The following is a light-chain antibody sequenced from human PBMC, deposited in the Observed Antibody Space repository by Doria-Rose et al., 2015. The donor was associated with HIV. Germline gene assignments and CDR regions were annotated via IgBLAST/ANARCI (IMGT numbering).Light chain of an antibody. V-gene: IGKV3-20*01. CDR3: QQYGTSRGT. J-gene: IGKJ5*01. CDR2: AAS. Sequence: TQSPGTLSLSPGERATLSCRASQRVKSSYLAWYQQRPGQAPRLLIYAASTRATGIPDRFSGSGPGTDLTLTISRLEPEDVAVYYCQQYGTSRGTFGQGTRLEIK. CDR1: QRVKSSY.